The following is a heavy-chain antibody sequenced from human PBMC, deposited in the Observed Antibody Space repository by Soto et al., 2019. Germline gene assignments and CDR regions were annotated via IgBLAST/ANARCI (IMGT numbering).Heavy chain of an antibody. CDR2: IYYSGST. J-gene: IGHJ6*02. CDR1: GGSISSGGYY. CDR3: ARGAASRDFWSGYYYHYYYGMDV. Sequence: PSETLSLTCTVSGGSISSGGYYWSWIRQHPGRGLEWFGYIYYSGSTYYNPSLKSRVAISVDTSKNQFSLKLSSVTAADTAVYYCARGAASRDFWSGYYYHYYYGMDVWGQGTTFTVSS. D-gene: IGHD3-3*01. V-gene: IGHV4-31*03.